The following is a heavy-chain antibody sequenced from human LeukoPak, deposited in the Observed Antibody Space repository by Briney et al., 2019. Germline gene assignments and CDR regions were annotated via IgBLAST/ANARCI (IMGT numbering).Heavy chain of an antibody. J-gene: IGHJ4*02. D-gene: IGHD3-22*01. CDR2: FDPEDGET. CDR1: GYTLTELS. Sequence: ASVKVSCKVSGYTLTELSMHWVRQAPGKGLEWMGGFDPEDGETIYAQKFQGRVTITADKSTSTAYMELSSLRSEDTAVYYCAWTYYYDSSGYFDYWGQGTLVTVSS. CDR3: AWTYYYDSSGYFDY. V-gene: IGHV1-24*01.